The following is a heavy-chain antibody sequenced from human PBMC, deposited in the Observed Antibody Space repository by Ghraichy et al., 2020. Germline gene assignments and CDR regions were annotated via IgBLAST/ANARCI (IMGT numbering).Heavy chain of an antibody. Sequence: SETLSLTCTVSGGSISSYYWSWIRQPPGKGLEWIGYIYYSGSTNYNPSLKSRVTISVDTSKNQFSLKLSSVTAADTAVYYCASTLWEDAEYFQHWGQGTLVTVSS. CDR1: GGSISSYY. CDR2: IYYSGST. J-gene: IGHJ1*01. V-gene: IGHV4-59*01. D-gene: IGHD2-21*01. CDR3: ASTLWEDAEYFQH.